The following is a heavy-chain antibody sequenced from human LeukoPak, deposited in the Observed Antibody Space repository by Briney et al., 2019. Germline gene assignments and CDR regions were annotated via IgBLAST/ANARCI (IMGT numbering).Heavy chain of an antibody. CDR1: GFSFSDYY. CDR2: ISGSGGST. J-gene: IGHJ4*02. D-gene: IGHD3-16*01. V-gene: IGHV3-23*01. Sequence: GSLRLSCAASGFSFSDYYMSWIRQAPGKGLEWVSAISGSGGSTYYADSVKGRFTISRDNSKNTLYLQMNSLRAEDTAVYYCVKGPWGVFYFDYWGQGTLVTVSS. CDR3: VKGPWGVFYFDY.